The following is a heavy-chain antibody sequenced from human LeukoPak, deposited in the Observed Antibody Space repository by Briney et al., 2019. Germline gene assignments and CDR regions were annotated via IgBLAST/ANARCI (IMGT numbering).Heavy chain of an antibody. V-gene: IGHV4-34*01. Sequence: SETLPLTCAVYGGSFSGYYWSWIRQPPGKGLEWIGEINHSGSTNYNPSLKSRVTISVDTSKNQFSLKLSSVTAADTAVYYCARGGSSWYDNWFDPWGQGTLVTVSS. D-gene: IGHD6-13*01. CDR2: INHSGST. CDR3: ARGGSSWYDNWFDP. CDR1: GGSFSGYY. J-gene: IGHJ5*02.